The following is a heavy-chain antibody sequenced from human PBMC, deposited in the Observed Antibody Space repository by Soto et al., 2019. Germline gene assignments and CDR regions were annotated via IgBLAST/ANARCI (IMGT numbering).Heavy chain of an antibody. V-gene: IGHV3-21*01. CDR3: VRSTSLGGMDV. Sequence: EVQLVESGGGLVMPGGSLRLSCIASGFSFSTYSMNWVRQAPGKGLEWVSSIRRSGDYTYYADSLKGRFTISRDNAKNSLSLQMISRRAEDTAVYYCVRSTSLGGMDVWGQGTTVTVSS. J-gene: IGHJ6*02. D-gene: IGHD1-1*01. CDR1: GFSFSTYS. CDR2: IRRSGDYT.